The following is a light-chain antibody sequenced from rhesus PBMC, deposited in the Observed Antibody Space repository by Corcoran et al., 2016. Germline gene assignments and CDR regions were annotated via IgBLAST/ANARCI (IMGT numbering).Light chain of an antibody. CDR2: QTS. CDR3: LQTKNFPYS. CDR1: ESVNLFGINF. J-gene: IGKJ2*01. V-gene: IGKV7-13*01. Sequence: DIVLTQSPASLAVSPGQRATITCRPSESVNLFGINFIPWSQQKPGHPPRLLIYQTSNKYIGVPGRFSGSWSGTDFTLTINPVEVDDAADYYCLQTKNFPYSLGPGTKVEI.